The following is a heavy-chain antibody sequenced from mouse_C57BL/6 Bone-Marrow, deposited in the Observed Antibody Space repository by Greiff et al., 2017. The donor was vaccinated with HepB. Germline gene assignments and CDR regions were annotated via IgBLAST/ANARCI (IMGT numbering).Heavy chain of an antibody. CDR1: GYAFTNYL. J-gene: IGHJ2*01. V-gene: IGHV1-54*01. D-gene: IGHD2-3*01. CDR2: INPGSGGT. CDR3: ARGSGWLHFDY. Sequence: VQLQQSGAELVRPGTSVKVSCKASGYAFTNYLIEWVKQRPGQGLEWIGVINPGSGGTNYNEKFKGKATLTADKSSSTAYMQLSSLTSEDSAVYFCARGSGWLHFDYWGQGTTLTVSS.